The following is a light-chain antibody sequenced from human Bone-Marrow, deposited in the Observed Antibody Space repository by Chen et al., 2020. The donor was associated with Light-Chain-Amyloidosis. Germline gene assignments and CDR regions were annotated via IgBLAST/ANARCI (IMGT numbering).Light chain of an antibody. V-gene: IGLV5-45*02. J-gene: IGLJ3*02. CDR3: WIWHSGAWV. CDR1: SGINVGAYR. Sequence: QAVLTQPSSLSASPGASASLTCTLRSGINVGAYRIYWFQQKPGSPPQYLLRYKSDSDRKQGSGVPSRFSGSTETSAKAGILLISGLKSEDDAGYYGWIWHSGAWVCGGGTKLSVL. CDR2: YKSDSDR.